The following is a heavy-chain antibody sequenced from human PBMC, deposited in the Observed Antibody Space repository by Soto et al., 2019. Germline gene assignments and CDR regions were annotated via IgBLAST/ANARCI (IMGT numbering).Heavy chain of an antibody. CDR2: ISAYNGNT. CDR3: ARDYYDSSGYSNWFDP. V-gene: IGHV1-18*01. CDR1: GYTFTSYG. Sequence: QVQLVQSGAEVKKPGASVKVSCKASGYTFTSYGISWVRQAPGQGLEWMGWISAYNGNTNYAQKLQGRVTMTTDTSTSTGYMELRSLRSDDTAVYYCARDYYDSSGYSNWFDPWGQGTLVTVSS. J-gene: IGHJ5*02. D-gene: IGHD3-22*01.